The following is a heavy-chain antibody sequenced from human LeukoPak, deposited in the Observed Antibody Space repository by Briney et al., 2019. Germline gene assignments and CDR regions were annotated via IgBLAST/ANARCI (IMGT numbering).Heavy chain of an antibody. CDR3: TTDSVAAAGGFDY. CDR1: GFTFSNAW. J-gene: IGHJ4*02. V-gene: IGHV3-15*01. CDR2: IKSKTDGGTT. D-gene: IGHD6-13*01. Sequence: GGSLRLSCAASGFTFSNAWMSRVRQAPGKGLEWVGRIKSKTDGGTTDYAAPVKGRFTISRDDSKNTLYLQMNSPKTEDTAVFYCTTDSVAAAGGFDYWGQGTLVTVSS.